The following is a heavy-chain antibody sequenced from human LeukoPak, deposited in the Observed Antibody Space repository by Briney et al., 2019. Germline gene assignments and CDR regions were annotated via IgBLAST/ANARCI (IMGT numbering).Heavy chain of an antibody. D-gene: IGHD3-16*01. V-gene: IGHV1-2*02. J-gene: IGHJ5*02. Sequence: ASVKVSCKASGYTFTGYYMHWVRQAPGQGLERMGWINPNSGGTNYAQKFQGRVTMTRDTSISTAYTELSRLRSDDTAVYYCARSILYSPQNNWFDPWGQGTLVTVSS. CDR1: GYTFTGYY. CDR3: ARSILYSPQNNWFDP. CDR2: INPNSGGT.